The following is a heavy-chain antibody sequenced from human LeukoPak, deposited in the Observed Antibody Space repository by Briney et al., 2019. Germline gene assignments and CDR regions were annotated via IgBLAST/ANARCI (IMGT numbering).Heavy chain of an antibody. CDR3: ARGLITMVRGVIKPFALDYYYYYMDV. Sequence: SETLSLTCTVSGGSISCGDYYWSWIRQPPGKGLEWIGYIYYSGSTYYNPSLKSRVTISVDTSKNQFSLKLSSVTAADTAVYYCARGLITMVRGVIKPFALDYYYYYMDVWGEGTTVTVS. V-gene: IGHV4-30-4*08. CDR1: GGSISCGDYY. J-gene: IGHJ6*03. CDR2: IYYSGST. D-gene: IGHD3-10*01.